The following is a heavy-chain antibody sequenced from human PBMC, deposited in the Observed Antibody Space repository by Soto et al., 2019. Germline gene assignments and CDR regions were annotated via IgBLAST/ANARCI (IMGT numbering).Heavy chain of an antibody. CDR1: GYTFTSYD. D-gene: IGHD6-13*01. J-gene: IGHJ5*02. V-gene: IGHV1-8*01. Sequence: QVQLVQSGAEVKKPGASVKVSCKASGYTFTSYDINWVRQASGQGLEWMGWMNPNSGNTGYAQKFQGRVTMTRNTSISTAYMELSSLRSEDTAVYYCARPELVHNWFDPWGQGTLVTVSS. CDR3: ARPELVHNWFDP. CDR2: MNPNSGNT.